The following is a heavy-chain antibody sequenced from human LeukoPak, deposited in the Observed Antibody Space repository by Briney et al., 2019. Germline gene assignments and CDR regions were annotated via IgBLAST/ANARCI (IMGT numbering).Heavy chain of an antibody. D-gene: IGHD3-10*01. CDR2: INPNSGGT. Sequence: ASVKVSCKASGYIFTGYYMHWVRQAPGQGLEWMGWINPNSGGTNYAQKFQGRVTMTRDTSISTAYMELSRLRSDDTAVYYCARGRPSPVIRITMVRQDAFDIWGQGTMVTVSS. V-gene: IGHV1-2*02. J-gene: IGHJ3*02. CDR1: GYIFTGYY. CDR3: ARGRPSPVIRITMVRQDAFDI.